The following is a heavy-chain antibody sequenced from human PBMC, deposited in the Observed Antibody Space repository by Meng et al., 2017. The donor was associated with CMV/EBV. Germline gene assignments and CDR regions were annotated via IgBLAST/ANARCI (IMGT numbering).Heavy chain of an antibody. Sequence: GSLRLSCTVSGGSISSYYWSWIRQPPGKGLEWIGYLYYSGSTNYNPSLKSRVTISVDTSKNQFSLKLSSVTAADTAVYYCARRTSRRAFDIWGQGTMVTVSS. D-gene: IGHD2-2*01. CDR2: LYYSGST. J-gene: IGHJ3*02. CDR3: ARRTSRRAFDI. CDR1: GGSISSYY. V-gene: IGHV4-59*01.